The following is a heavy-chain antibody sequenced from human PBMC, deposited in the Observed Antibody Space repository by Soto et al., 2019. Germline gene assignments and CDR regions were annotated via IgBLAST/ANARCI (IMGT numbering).Heavy chain of an antibody. D-gene: IGHD5-12*01. J-gene: IGHJ6*03. CDR3: AKPWLPGYYYYYMDV. CDR1: GFTFSSYG. Sequence: GVSLRLSCAASGFTFSSYGMHWVRQAPGKGLEWVAVISYDGSNKYYADSVKGRFTISRDNSKNTLYLQMNSLRAEDTAVYYCAKPWLPGYYYYYMDVWGKGTRVTVSS. CDR2: ISYDGSNK. V-gene: IGHV3-30*18.